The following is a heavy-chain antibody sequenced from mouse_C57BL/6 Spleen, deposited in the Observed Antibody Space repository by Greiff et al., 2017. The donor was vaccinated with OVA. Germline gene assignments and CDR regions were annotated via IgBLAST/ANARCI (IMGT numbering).Heavy chain of an antibody. J-gene: IGHJ4*01. Sequence: QVQLQQSGPELVKPGASVKISCKASGYAFSSSWLNWVKQRPGTGLEWIGRIYPGDGDTTYNGKFKGKATLTADKSSSTAYMQLSSLTSEDSAVYFCARQVVLGYAMDYWGQGTSVTVSS. CDR1: GYAFSSSW. V-gene: IGHV1-82*01. CDR3: ARQVVLGYAMDY. CDR2: IYPGDGDT.